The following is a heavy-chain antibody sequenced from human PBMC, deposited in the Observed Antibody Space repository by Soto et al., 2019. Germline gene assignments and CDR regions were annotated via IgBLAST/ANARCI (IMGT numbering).Heavy chain of an antibody. CDR3: ATSYGSGSQAFDY. D-gene: IGHD3-10*01. Sequence: GPSVKVSCKASGGTFSSYAISWVRQAPGQGLEWMGGIIPIFGTANYAQKFQGRVTITADESTSTAYMDLRSLRSEDTAVYYCATSYGSGSQAFDYWGQGALVTVSS. V-gene: IGHV1-69*13. J-gene: IGHJ4*02. CDR2: IIPIFGTA. CDR1: GGTFSSYA.